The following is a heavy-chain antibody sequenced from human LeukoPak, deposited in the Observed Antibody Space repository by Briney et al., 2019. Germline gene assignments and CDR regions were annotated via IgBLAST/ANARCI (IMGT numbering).Heavy chain of an antibody. D-gene: IGHD2-2*01. Sequence: GASVKVSCKASGYTFTSYGISWVRQAPGQGLEWMGWISAYNGNTNYAQKLQGRVTMTTDTSTSTAYMELRSLRSDDAAVYYCARDNEFRGAAAIYYYYGMDVWGQGTTVTVSS. CDR2: ISAYNGNT. V-gene: IGHV1-18*01. J-gene: IGHJ6*02. CDR3: ARDNEFRGAAAIYYYYGMDV. CDR1: GYTFTSYG.